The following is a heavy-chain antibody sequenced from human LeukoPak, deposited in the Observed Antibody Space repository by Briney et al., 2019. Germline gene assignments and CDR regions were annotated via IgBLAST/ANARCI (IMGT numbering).Heavy chain of an antibody. Sequence: PGGSLRLSCAASRFTFDDYAMHWVRQAPGKGLEWVSLISGGGGSTYYADSVKGRFTISRDNSKNSLYLQMNSLRTEDTALYYCAKDMASYDSSGYQFDYWGQGTLVTVSS. CDR2: ISGGGGST. CDR1: RFTFDDYA. V-gene: IGHV3-43*02. J-gene: IGHJ4*02. D-gene: IGHD3-22*01. CDR3: AKDMASYDSSGYQFDY.